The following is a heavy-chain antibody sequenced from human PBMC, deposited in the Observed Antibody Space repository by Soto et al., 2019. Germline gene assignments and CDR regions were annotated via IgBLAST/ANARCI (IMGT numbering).Heavy chain of an antibody. D-gene: IGHD3-10*01. J-gene: IGHJ6*02. Sequence: GGSLRLSCAASGFTFSSYGMHWVRQAPGKGLEWVAVIWYDGSNKYYADSVKGRFTISRDNSKNTLYLQMNSLRAEDTAVYYCARGYYGSGSYYNPYYYYGMDVWGQGTTVTVSS. CDR1: GFTFSSYG. CDR3: ARGYYGSGSYYNPYYYYGMDV. V-gene: IGHV3-33*01. CDR2: IWYDGSNK.